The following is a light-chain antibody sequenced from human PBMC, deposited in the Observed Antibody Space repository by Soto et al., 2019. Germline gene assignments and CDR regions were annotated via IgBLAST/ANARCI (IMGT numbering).Light chain of an antibody. CDR2: DAS. Sequence: EIVLTQSPGTLSLSPGERATLSCRASQSVSSSYLAWYQQKPGQAPRLLIYDASNRATGVATRFSGSGSGTDFTLTISSLEPEDFAVYYCQQRSNWPLTFGGGTKVDIK. V-gene: IGKV3-11*01. CDR1: QSVSSSY. J-gene: IGKJ4*01. CDR3: QQRSNWPLT.